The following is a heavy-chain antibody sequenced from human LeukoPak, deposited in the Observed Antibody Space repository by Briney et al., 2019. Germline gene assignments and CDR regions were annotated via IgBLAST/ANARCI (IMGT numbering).Heavy chain of an antibody. J-gene: IGHJ4*02. CDR1: GFTFSNYW. V-gene: IGHV3-7*03. D-gene: IGHD6-13*01. CDR2: IKPSGSEK. CDR3: AKDRPSSWYFRVDYFDY. Sequence: GGSLRLSCEGSGFTFSNYWMIWVRQAPEKGLEWVANIKPSGSEKHYADSVEGRFTISRDNAKNSLYLQMNSLRAEDTAVYYCAKDRPSSWYFRVDYFDYWGQGTLVTVSS.